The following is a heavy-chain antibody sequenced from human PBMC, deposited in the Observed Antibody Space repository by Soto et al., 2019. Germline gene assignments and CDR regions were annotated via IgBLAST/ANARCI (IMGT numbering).Heavy chain of an antibody. J-gene: IGHJ4*02. CDR2: IYYSGRT. D-gene: IGHD2-21*01. CDR1: GESISISSYY. V-gene: IGHV4-39*01. CDR3: ARQRTTVVNQAYFDH. Sequence: SETLSLTCIVSGESISISSYYLGWIRQPPGKGLEWIGSIYYSGRTYYNPSFKSRVTISIDTSKNQFSLKLSSVTATDTAVYYCARQRTTVVNQAYFDHWRQGALVTVSS.